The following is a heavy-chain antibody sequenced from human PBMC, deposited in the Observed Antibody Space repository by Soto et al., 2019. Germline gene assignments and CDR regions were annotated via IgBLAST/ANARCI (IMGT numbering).Heavy chain of an antibody. J-gene: IGHJ4*02. CDR1: GVPFSSYA. V-gene: IGHV3-23*01. Sequence: GGSLRLSSASSGVPFSSYAMSWVRQAPGKGLEWVSAISGSGGSTYYADSVKGRFTISRDNSKNTLYLQMNSLRAEDTAVYYCAKAKSYSSGWFDYWGQGTLVTVSS. CDR2: ISGSGGST. D-gene: IGHD6-19*01. CDR3: AKAKSYSSGWFDY.